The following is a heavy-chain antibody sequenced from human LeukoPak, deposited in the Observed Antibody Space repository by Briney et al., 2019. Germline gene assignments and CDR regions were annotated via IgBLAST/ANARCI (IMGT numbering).Heavy chain of an antibody. D-gene: IGHD3-10*01. CDR3: ARAKPKNMVRGLIMRRESRYYFDY. CDR2: ISSSGSTI. V-gene: IGHV3-11*01. CDR1: GFTFSDYY. Sequence: GGSLRLSCAASGFTFSDYYMSWIRQAPGKGLEWVSYISSSGSTIYYADSVKGRFTISRDNAKNSLYLQMNSLRAEDTAVYYCARAKPKNMVRGLIMRRESRYYFDYWGQGTLVTVSS. J-gene: IGHJ4*02.